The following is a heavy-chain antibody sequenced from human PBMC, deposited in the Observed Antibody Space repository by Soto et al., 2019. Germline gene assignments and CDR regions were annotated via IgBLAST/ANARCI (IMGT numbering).Heavy chain of an antibody. V-gene: IGHV3-66*01. J-gene: IGHJ4*02. D-gene: IGHD1-7*01. CDR2: LYSGGST. CDR1: GFTVSSNY. Sequence: EVQLVESGEGLVQPGGSLRLSCAASGFTVSSNYMSWVRQAPGKGLECVSVLYSGGSTYYADSVKGRFTISRDSSKNTLYLHMNSLRAEDTAVYYCAREPRNRIAGSTTSEDYWGQGTLVTVSS. CDR3: AREPRNRIAGSTTSEDY.